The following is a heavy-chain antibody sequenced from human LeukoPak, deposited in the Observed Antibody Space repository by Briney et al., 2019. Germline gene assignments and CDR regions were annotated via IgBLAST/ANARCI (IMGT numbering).Heavy chain of an antibody. J-gene: IGHJ4*02. D-gene: IGHD3-22*01. Sequence: SETLSLTCTVSGGSISSYYWSWIRQPPGKGLEWIGYIHYSGSTNYNPSLKSRVTISVDTSKNQFSLKLSSVTAADTAVYYCARARKLTYYYDSSDHHYFDYWGQGTLVTVSS. CDR3: ARARKLTYYYDSSDHHYFDY. CDR1: GGSISSYY. V-gene: IGHV4-59*01. CDR2: IHYSGST.